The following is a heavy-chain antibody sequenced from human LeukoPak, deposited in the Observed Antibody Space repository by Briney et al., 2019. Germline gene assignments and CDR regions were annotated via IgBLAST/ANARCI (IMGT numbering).Heavy chain of an antibody. CDR2: IYYSGST. V-gene: IGHV4-39*07. J-gene: IGHJ4*02. Sequence: SETLSLTCTVSGGSISSSSYYWGWIRQPPGKGLEWIGNIYYSGSTYYNPSLKSRVTMSVDTSKNQFSLNLQSVTPEDTAVYYCARNLIPEQLVVNFWGQGTLVTVSS. CDR1: GGSISSSSYY. D-gene: IGHD6-13*01. CDR3: ARNLIPEQLVVNF.